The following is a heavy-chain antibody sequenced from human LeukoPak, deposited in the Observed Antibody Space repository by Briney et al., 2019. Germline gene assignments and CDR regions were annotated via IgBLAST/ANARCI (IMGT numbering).Heavy chain of an antibody. Sequence: GGSLRLSCAASGFTFSSYAMSWVRQAPGKGLEWVSGISGSGGSTYYADSVNGRFTISRDKSKNTMYLQMNSLRDEDTAVYYCAKGLSTVTTRGYLDYWGQGTLVTVSS. CDR2: ISGSGGST. CDR1: GFTFSSYA. J-gene: IGHJ4*02. CDR3: AKGLSTVTTRGYLDY. V-gene: IGHV3-23*01. D-gene: IGHD4-17*01.